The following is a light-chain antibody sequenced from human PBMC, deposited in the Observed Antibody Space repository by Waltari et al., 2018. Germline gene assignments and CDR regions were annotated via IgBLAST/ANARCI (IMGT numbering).Light chain of an antibody. J-gene: IGKJ1*01. CDR3: QKYNSAPQT. CDR2: ATS. Sequence: DIQMTPSPSSLSASVGDRVTITCRASQGFSTSLAWYQQKPGKVPKLLIYATSTLQSGVPSRFSGSGSGTDFTLTISSLQPEDVATYYCQKYNSAPQTFGQGTKVEIK. CDR1: QGFSTS. V-gene: IGKV1-27*01.